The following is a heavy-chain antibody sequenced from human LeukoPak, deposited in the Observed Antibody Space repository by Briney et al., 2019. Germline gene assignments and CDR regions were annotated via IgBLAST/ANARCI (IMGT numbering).Heavy chain of an antibody. Sequence: GGSLRLSCAASGFTFSSYWMSWVRQAPGKGLEWVANIKQDGSEKYYVDSVKGRFTISRDNAKNTLYLQMNSLRAEDTAVYYCARGYSSGWLGEIGYWGQGTLVTVSS. CDR3: ARGYSSGWLGEIGY. V-gene: IGHV3-7*01. J-gene: IGHJ4*02. CDR1: GFTFSSYW. CDR2: IKQDGSEK. D-gene: IGHD6-19*01.